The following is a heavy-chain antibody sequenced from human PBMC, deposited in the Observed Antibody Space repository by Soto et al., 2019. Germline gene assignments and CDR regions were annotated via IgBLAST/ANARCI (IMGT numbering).Heavy chain of an antibody. Sequence: QVQLVQSGAEVKKPGSSVKVSCKASGGTFSDYAISWVRQAPGHGLEWMGGLIPVFGSTHYAQSFQGRLTIIANPSSTAAYMELSSLRSDDTAVYYCARSIGSSSFYFDFWGPGTQVTVSS. CDR1: GGTFSDYA. CDR3: ARSIGSSSFYFDF. J-gene: IGHJ4*02. V-gene: IGHV1-69*01. CDR2: LIPVFGST. D-gene: IGHD6-6*01.